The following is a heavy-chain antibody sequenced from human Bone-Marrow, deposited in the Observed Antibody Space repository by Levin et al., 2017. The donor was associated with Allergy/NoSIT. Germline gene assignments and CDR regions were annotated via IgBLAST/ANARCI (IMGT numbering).Heavy chain of an antibody. V-gene: IGHV3-30*19. CDR2: IWYDGDTK. CDR1: GYTFSGYG. Sequence: GESLKISCAASGYTFSGYGMHWVRQAPGKGLEWVAVIWYDGDTKYYADSVKGRFTISRDNSKNTLYLEMSSLRAEDTAVYYCARVRRGDFWSGYYGYYYYYGMDVWGQGTTVTVSS. D-gene: IGHD3-3*01. J-gene: IGHJ6*02. CDR3: ARVRRGDFWSGYYGYYYYYGMDV.